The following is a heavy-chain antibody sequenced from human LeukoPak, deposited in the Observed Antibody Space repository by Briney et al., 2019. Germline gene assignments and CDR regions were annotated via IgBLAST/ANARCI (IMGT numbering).Heavy chain of an antibody. J-gene: IGHJ4*02. Sequence: GGSLRLSCAASGFTFSGYWMHWVRQVPGKGLVWVSRINSDGSSTSYADSVKGRFTISRDNAKNTLYLQMNSLRAEDTAVYFCARDAFGVDKSPFWGQGTLVTVSS. CDR1: GFTFSGYW. D-gene: IGHD3-3*01. V-gene: IGHV3-74*01. CDR3: ARDAFGVDKSPF. CDR2: INSDGSST.